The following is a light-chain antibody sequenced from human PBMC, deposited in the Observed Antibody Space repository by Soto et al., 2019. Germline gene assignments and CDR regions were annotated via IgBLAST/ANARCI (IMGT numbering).Light chain of an antibody. CDR1: SSNIGSNY. Sequence: QLVLIQPPSASGTPGQRVTISCSGSSSNIGSNYVYWYQQLPGTAPKLLIYKNNQRPSGVPDRFSGSKSGTSASLAISGLRSEDEADYYCTTWDGSLSAWVFGGGTKLTVL. J-gene: IGLJ3*02. CDR3: TTWDGSLSAWV. CDR2: KNN. V-gene: IGLV1-47*01.